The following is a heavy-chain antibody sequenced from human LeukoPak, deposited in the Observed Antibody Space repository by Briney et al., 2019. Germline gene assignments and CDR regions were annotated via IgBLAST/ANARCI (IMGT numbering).Heavy chain of an antibody. Sequence: SETLSLTCTVSGGSISSHYWSWIRQPPGKGLEWIGYIYYSGSTNYNPSLKSRVTISVDTSKNQFSLKLSSVTAADTAVYYCATTSYYGSGSYFEYYYYYMDVWGKGTTVTVSS. CDR3: ATTSYYGSGSYFEYYYYYMDV. CDR1: GGSISSHY. CDR2: IYYSGST. D-gene: IGHD3-10*01. V-gene: IGHV4-59*11. J-gene: IGHJ6*03.